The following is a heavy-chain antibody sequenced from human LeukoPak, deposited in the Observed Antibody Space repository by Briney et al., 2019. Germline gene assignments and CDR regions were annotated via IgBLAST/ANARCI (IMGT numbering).Heavy chain of an antibody. CDR2: IKQDGSEK. D-gene: IGHD1-7*01. Sequence: GGSLRLSCAASGFTFSSYWMTWVRQAPGKGLEWVANIKQDGSEKYYVDSVRGRFTISRDNAKNSLYLQMNSLRAEDTAVHYCARLNYHSFDYWGQGTLVTVSS. CDR1: GFTFSSYW. J-gene: IGHJ4*02. V-gene: IGHV3-7*01. CDR3: ARLNYHSFDY.